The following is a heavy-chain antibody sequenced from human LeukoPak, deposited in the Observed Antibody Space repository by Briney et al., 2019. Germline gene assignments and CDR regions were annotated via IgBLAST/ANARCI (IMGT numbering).Heavy chain of an antibody. Sequence: PSETLSLTCTVSGGSISSYYWSWIRQPPGKGLEWIGYIYFSGSTDYNPSLKGRVTISVDASKNQFSLKLTSVTAADTAVYYCARERGSGGFDYWGQGTLVTVSS. V-gene: IGHV4-59*01. J-gene: IGHJ4*02. CDR1: GGSISSYY. D-gene: IGHD2-15*01. CDR2: IYFSGST. CDR3: ARERGSGGFDY.